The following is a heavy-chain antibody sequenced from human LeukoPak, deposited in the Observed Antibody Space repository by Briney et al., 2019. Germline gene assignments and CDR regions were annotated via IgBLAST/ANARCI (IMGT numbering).Heavy chain of an antibody. CDR1: VYTFTSYG. D-gene: IGHD5-24*01. CDR3: ARDRGYNPDTFDI. CDR2: IGTYNGDT. V-gene: IGHV1-18*01. Sequence: ASVKVSCMASVYTFTSYGVSWVGPAPGQGLEWMGWIGTYNGDTNYAQNLQGRVTMTTDTSTRTAYMELRSLRSDDTAVYYCARDRGYNPDTFDIWGQGTMVTVSS. J-gene: IGHJ3*02.